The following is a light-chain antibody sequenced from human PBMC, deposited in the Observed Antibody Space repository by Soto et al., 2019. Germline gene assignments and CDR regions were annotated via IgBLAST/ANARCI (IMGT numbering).Light chain of an antibody. J-gene: IGKJ5*01. CDR1: QSVSSSY. V-gene: IGKV3-20*01. CDR2: GAS. Sequence: EIVVTQSPGTLSLSPGERATLSCRASQSVSSSYLAWYQQTPGQAPRLLIYGASSRATGIPDRFSGSGSGTDFTLTISRLEPEDFAVYYCQQYGDSPPTFVQGTRLEIK. CDR3: QQYGDSPPT.